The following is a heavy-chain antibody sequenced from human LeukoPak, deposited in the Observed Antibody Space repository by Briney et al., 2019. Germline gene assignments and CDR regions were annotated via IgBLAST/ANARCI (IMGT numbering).Heavy chain of an antibody. V-gene: IGHV4-59*08. Sequence: PSETLSLTCTVSGGSISSYYWSWIRQPPGKGLEWIWYIYYSGSTNYNPSLKSRVTISVDTSKIQFSLKLSSVTAADTAVYYCARHGGDYGDYYFDYWGQGTLVTVSS. CDR2: IYYSGST. J-gene: IGHJ4*02. D-gene: IGHD4-17*01. CDR1: GGSISSYY. CDR3: ARHGGDYGDYYFDY.